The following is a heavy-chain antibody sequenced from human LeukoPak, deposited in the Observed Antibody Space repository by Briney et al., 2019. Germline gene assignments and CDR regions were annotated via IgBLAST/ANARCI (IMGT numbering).Heavy chain of an antibody. CDR3: ARKSGSYDY. CDR2: INHSGST. J-gene: IGHJ4*02. V-gene: IGHV4-34*01. D-gene: IGHD1-26*01. CDR1: GGSFSGYY. Sequence: SETLSLTCAVYGGSFSGYYWSWIRQPPGKGLEWIGEINHSGSTNYNPSLKSRVTISVDTSKNQFSLKLNSVTAADTAVYYCARKSGSYDYWGQGTLVTVSS.